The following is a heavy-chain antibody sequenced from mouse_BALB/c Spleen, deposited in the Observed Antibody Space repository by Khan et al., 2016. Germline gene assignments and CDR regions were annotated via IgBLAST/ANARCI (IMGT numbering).Heavy chain of an antibody. V-gene: IGHV14-3*02. CDR3: ARAYPYYAMDY. Sequence: VRLQQSGAELVKPGASVKLSCTASGFNIKDTYMHWVKQRPEQGLEWIGRIDPANGNTKYDPKFQGKATITADTSSNTAYLQLSSLTSEDTAVYYCARAYPYYAMDYWGQGTSVTVSS. CDR2: IDPANGNT. J-gene: IGHJ4*01. CDR1: GFNIKDTY.